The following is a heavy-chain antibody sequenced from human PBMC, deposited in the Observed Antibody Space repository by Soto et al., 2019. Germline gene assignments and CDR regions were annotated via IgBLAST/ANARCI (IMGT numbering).Heavy chain of an antibody. Sequence: SETLSLTCTVSGVSIGGDGYYWSWIRQHPGKGLDWIGYISYSGSTSYNPSLKSRVTISVDTSKNQFFLKLNSVTAADTAVYYCARSEATVLDYWGQGTLVTVSS. CDR3: ARSEATVLDY. CDR2: ISYSGST. CDR1: GVSIGGDGYY. D-gene: IGHD4-17*01. J-gene: IGHJ4*02. V-gene: IGHV4-31*03.